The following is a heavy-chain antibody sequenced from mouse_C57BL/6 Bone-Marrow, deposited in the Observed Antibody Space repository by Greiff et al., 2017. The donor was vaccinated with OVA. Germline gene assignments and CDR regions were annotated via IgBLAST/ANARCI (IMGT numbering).Heavy chain of an antibody. Sequence: QVQLKQPGAELVRPGSSVKLSCKASGYTFTSYWMDWVKQRPGQGLEWIGNIYPSDSETHYNQKFKDKATLTVDKSSSTAYMQLSSLTSEDSAVYYCARWDWDFDYWGQGTTLTVSS. CDR2: IYPSDSET. CDR3: ARWDWDFDY. V-gene: IGHV1-61*01. D-gene: IGHD4-1*01. CDR1: GYTFTSYW. J-gene: IGHJ2*01.